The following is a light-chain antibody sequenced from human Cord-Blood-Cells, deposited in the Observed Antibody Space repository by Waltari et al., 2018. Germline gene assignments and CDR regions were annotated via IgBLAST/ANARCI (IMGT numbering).Light chain of an antibody. Sequence: EIVTTYSSATLSVSPGERATLSCRASQSVSSNFAWYQQKPGQAPRLLIYGASTRATGTPARFSGSGSGTEFNHTISSQQSRDFEVYYCEQYNNWPRTSGQRTKVKIK. J-gene: IGKJ1*01. CDR2: GAS. V-gene: IGKV3-15*01. CDR3: EQYNNWPRT. CDR1: QSVSSN.